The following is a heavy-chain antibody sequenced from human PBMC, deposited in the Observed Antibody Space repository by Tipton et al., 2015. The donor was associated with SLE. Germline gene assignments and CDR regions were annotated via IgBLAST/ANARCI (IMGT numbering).Heavy chain of an antibody. J-gene: IGHJ1*01. V-gene: IGHV4-39*07. Sequence: TLSLTCTVSGDSISSSAYYWGWVRQPPGKGLEWIGTIFYSGSTYYNPSLESRVTISVDTSKNQFSLKLSSVTAADTAVYYCARGGPYYYGSGSSPAEYFQYWGQGTLVTVSS. CDR2: IFYSGST. D-gene: IGHD3-10*01. CDR3: ARGGPYYYGSGSSPAEYFQY. CDR1: GDSISSSAYY.